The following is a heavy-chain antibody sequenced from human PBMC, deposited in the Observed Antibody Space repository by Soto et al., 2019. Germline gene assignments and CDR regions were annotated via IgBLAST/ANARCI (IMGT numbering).Heavy chain of an antibody. V-gene: IGHV4-34*01. Sequence: PSETLSLTCAVYGGSFSGYYWSWIRQPPGKGLEWIGEINHSGSTNYNPSLKGRVTISVDTSKNQFSLKLSSVTAADTAVYYCARGIVVVVPADYYYYYYGMDVWGQGTTVT. CDR1: GGSFSGYY. J-gene: IGHJ6*02. CDR3: ARGIVVVVPADYYYYYYGMDV. D-gene: IGHD2-2*01. CDR2: INHSGST.